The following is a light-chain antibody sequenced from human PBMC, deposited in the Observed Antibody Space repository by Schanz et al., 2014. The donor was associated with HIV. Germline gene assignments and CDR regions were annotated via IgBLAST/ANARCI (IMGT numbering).Light chain of an antibody. CDR2: GAF. CDR3: QHYSSYSHT. CDR1: RGISSS. J-gene: IGKJ2*01. Sequence: AIQLTQSPSSLSASVGDRVTITCRASRGISSSLAWYQQKPGKAPNLLIYGAFILQSGVPSRFSGSGSGTDFTLIISSLHPEDFGTYYCQHYSSYSHTFGQGTRLDIK. V-gene: IGKV1-13*02.